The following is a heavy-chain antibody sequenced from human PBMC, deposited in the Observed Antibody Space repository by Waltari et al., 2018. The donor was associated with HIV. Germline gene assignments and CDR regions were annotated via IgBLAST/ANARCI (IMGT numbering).Heavy chain of an antibody. D-gene: IGHD2-21*01. Sequence: VESGGDLVQPGRSLRLSCAGSGFNFDDYAMHWVRQIPGRGVEWVSGITWNSGTILYADSVRGRFTVSRDNGNNSLSLQMNSLRGDDTAIYYCTTFSTIVGTFDKWGRGTMVTVSS. J-gene: IGHJ3*02. CDR2: ITWNSGTI. V-gene: IGHV3-9*01. CDR1: GFNFDDYA. CDR3: TTFSTIVGTFDK.